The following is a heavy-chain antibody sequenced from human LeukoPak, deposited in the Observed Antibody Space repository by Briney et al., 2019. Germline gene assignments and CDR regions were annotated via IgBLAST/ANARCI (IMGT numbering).Heavy chain of an antibody. CDR2: ISAYNGNT. J-gene: IGHJ4*02. Sequence: GASVKVSCKASGYTFTSYGISWVRQAPGQGLEWMGWISAYNGNTNYAQKLQGRVTVTTDTSTSTAYMELGSLRSDDTAVYYCARDMGIQLWLLFDYWGQRTLVTVSS. CDR3: ARDMGIQLWLLFDY. D-gene: IGHD5-18*01. CDR1: GYTFTSYG. V-gene: IGHV1-18*01.